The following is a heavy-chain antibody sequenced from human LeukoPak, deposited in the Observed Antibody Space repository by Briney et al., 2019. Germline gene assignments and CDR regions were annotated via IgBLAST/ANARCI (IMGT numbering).Heavy chain of an antibody. CDR2: ISSSGSTI. CDR3: ARKQLAPLYYYYYMDV. V-gene: IGHV3-11*04. Sequence: GGSLRLSCAASGFTFSDYYMSWIRQAPGKGLEWVSYISSSGSTIYYADSVKGRFTISRDNAKDSLYLQMNSLRAEDTAVYYCARKQLAPLYYYYYMDVWGKGTTVTVSS. CDR1: GFTFSDYY. D-gene: IGHD6-6*01. J-gene: IGHJ6*03.